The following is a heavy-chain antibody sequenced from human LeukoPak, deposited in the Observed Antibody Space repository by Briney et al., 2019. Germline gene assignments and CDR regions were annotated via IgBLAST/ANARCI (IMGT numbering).Heavy chain of an antibody. D-gene: IGHD3-3*01. CDR3: ARGLYDFWTTPPYP. CDR2: ISYDGSNK. Sequence: GRSLRLSCAASGFTFSSYAMHWVRQTPGKGLEWVAVISYDGSNKYYADSVKGRFTISRDNSKNTLYLQMNSLRAEDTAVYYCARGLYDFWTTPPYPWGQGTLVTVSS. J-gene: IGHJ5*02. CDR1: GFTFSSYA. V-gene: IGHV3-30-3*01.